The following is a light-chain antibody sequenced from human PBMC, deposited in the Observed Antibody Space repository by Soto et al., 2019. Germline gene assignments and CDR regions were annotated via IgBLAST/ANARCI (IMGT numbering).Light chain of an antibody. J-gene: IGLJ2*01. CDR1: SSDFGGYNY. CDR3: SSYTSSSTLVV. Sequence: QSVLTQPASVSGSPGQSITISCTGTSSDFGGYNYVSWYQQHPGKAPKLMIYDVSNRPSGVSNRFSGSKSGNTASLTISGLQAEDEADYYCSSYTSSSTLVVFGGGTQRPS. CDR2: DVS. V-gene: IGLV2-14*01.